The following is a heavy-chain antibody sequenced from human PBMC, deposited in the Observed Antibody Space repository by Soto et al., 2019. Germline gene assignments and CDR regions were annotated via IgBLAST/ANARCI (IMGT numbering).Heavy chain of an antibody. CDR1: GFTFSRYA. V-gene: IGHV3-30-3*01. CDR3: ARVITMIVENGVPDAFDI. J-gene: IGHJ3*02. D-gene: IGHD3-22*01. Sequence: WGSLRLSCSASGFTFSRYAMHWFRQAPGKGLEWVAVISYDGSNKYYADSVKGRFTISRDNSKNTLYLQMNSLRAEDTAVYYCARVITMIVENGVPDAFDIWGQGTMVTVSS. CDR2: ISYDGSNK.